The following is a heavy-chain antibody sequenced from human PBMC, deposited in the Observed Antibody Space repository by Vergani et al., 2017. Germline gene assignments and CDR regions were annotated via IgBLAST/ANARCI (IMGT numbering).Heavy chain of an antibody. CDR2: ISGSGGST. V-gene: IGHV3-23*01. CDR3: VKGAGSYENFFDS. J-gene: IGHJ4*02. Sequence: EVQLLESGGDLVQLGGSLRLSCAASGFTFNHYAMYWVRQAPRKGLEWVSGISGSGGSTYYAGSVKGRLTISRDRSKNTLYLQMNRLSAGDTTTYYCVKGAGSYENFFDSWGQGTLVTVSS. CDR1: GFTFNHYA. D-gene: IGHD1-26*01.